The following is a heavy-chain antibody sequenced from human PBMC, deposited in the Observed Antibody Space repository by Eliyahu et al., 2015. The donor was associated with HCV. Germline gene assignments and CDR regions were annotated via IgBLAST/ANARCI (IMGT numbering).Heavy chain of an antibody. V-gene: IGHV3-30*18. Sequence: QAQLVESGGGVVQPGKSLRLSCAAPGXXFXTYGIHWVRQAPGKGLEWVAVISYDGNDKYYSDSVKGRFTISRDTSKNTVYLEINSLRAEDTAVYYCAKDVSTVVRKYFYGMDVWGQGTTVTVSS. CDR2: ISYDGNDK. D-gene: IGHD4-23*01. J-gene: IGHJ6*02. CDR3: AKDVSTVVRKYFYGMDV. CDR1: GXXFXTYG.